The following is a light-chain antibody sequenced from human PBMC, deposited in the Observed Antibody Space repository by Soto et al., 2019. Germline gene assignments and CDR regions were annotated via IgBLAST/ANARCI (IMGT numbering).Light chain of an antibody. Sequence: DLPMTQSPSTLSASVGDRVTITCRASQSISTWLAWYQQKPGKAPKLLIYQASSLESGVPSRFSGSGSGTEFTLTISSLQPDDFATYYFRHYNSYSETFGQGTKVEIK. J-gene: IGKJ1*01. CDR2: QAS. CDR1: QSISTW. CDR3: RHYNSYSET. V-gene: IGKV1-5*03.